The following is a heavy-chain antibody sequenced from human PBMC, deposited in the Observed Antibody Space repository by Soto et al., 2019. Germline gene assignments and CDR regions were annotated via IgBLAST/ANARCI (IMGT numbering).Heavy chain of an antibody. V-gene: IGHV4-34*01. CDR2: INHSGST. J-gene: IGHJ1*01. CDR3: ARGPLLNTYYYDSSGYESRRKYFQH. CDR1: GGSLSGYY. Sequence: QVQLQQWGAGLLKPSETLSLTCAVYGGSLSGYYWSWIRQPPGKGLEWIGEINHSGSTNYNPSLKSRVTISVDTSKNQFSLKLSSVTAADTAVYYCARGPLLNTYYYDSSGYESRRKYFQHWGQGTLVTVSS. D-gene: IGHD3-22*01.